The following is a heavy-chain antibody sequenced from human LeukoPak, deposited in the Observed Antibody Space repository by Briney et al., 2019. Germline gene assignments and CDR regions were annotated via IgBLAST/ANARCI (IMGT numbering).Heavy chain of an antibody. Sequence: SETLSLTCTVSGGSISSYYWSWIRQPPGKGLEWIGYIYYSGSTNYNPSLKSRVTISVETSKNQFSLKLSSVTAADTAVYYCARTTMVRGTYYMDVWGKGTTVTISS. D-gene: IGHD3-10*01. CDR1: GGSISSYY. CDR2: IYYSGST. V-gene: IGHV4-59*01. J-gene: IGHJ6*03. CDR3: ARTTMVRGTYYMDV.